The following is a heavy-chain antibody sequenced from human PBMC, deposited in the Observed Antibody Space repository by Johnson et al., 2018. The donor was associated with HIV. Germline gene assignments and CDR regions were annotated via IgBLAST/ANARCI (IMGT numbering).Heavy chain of an antibody. D-gene: IGHD1-26*01. Sequence: QVQLMESGGRVVQPGGSLRLSCAASGFSFSSYGMHWVRQAPGKGLEWVTFMRYDGTSENYADSVKGRFSITRDNSNNPVYLHMNSLRAEDTAVYYCAKDKSIVGATSNAFDIWGQGTMVTVSS. CDR1: GFSFSSYG. V-gene: IGHV3-30*02. CDR2: MRYDGTSE. J-gene: IGHJ3*02. CDR3: AKDKSIVGATSNAFDI.